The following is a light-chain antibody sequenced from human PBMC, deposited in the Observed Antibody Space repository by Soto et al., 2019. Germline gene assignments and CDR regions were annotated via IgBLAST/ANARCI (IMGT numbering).Light chain of an antibody. V-gene: IGKV3-15*01. CDR3: QQYNDWPPFT. Sequence: EIVMSQSPATLSVSPGERATLSCRASQSVTTNLAWYQQTPGQAPRLLIYGASIRATGIPARFSGSGSETEFTLTISSLQSEESAVYYCQQYNDWPPFTFGQGTKLEIK. J-gene: IGKJ2*01. CDR2: GAS. CDR1: QSVTTN.